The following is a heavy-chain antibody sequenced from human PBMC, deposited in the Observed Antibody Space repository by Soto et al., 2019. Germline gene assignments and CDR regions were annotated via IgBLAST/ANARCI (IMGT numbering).Heavy chain of an antibody. Sequence: EVQLLESGGGLVQPGGSLRLSCAASGFTFSSYAMSWVRQAPGKGPEWVSSISGSGGSTYYADSVKGRFTISRDNSKNALFLQMNSVRVEDTAVYYCAKDKAYYYDSSGYLLPIPYFDYWGQGTLVTVSS. D-gene: IGHD3-22*01. CDR2: ISGSGGST. CDR1: GFTFSSYA. CDR3: AKDKAYYYDSSGYLLPIPYFDY. J-gene: IGHJ4*02. V-gene: IGHV3-23*01.